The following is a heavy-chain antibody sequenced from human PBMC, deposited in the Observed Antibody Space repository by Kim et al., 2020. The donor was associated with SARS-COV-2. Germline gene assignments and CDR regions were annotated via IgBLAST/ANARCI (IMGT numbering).Heavy chain of an antibody. CDR2: IGGSGSPI. CDR1: GFTFSSYE. V-gene: IGHV3-48*03. CDR3: VTSRGVRGS. J-gene: IGHJ4*02. Sequence: GGSLRLSCVVSGFTFSSYEMNWVRQAPGKGLEWVSYIGGSGSPIYYTDSVKGRFTISRYNAKNSLYLQMSSLRAEDTGVYYCVTSRGVRGSGGQGTLVTVSS. D-gene: IGHD3-10*01.